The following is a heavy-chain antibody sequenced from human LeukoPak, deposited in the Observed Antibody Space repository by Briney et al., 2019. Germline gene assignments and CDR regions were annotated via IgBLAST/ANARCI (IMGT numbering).Heavy chain of an antibody. CDR1: GYTFTGYY. D-gene: IGHD1-26*01. J-gene: IGHJ4*02. Sequence: ASVKVSCKASGYTFTGYYMHWVRQAPGQGLEGMGWINPNSGGTNYAQKFQGWVTMTRDTSISTAYMELSRLRSDDTAVYCCARAITPGRIVGARGAFDYWGQGTLVTVSS. CDR3: ARAITPGRIVGARGAFDY. CDR2: INPNSGGT. V-gene: IGHV1-2*04.